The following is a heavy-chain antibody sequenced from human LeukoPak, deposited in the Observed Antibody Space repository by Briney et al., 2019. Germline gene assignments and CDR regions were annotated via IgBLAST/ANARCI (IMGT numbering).Heavy chain of an antibody. D-gene: IGHD5-18*01. CDR2: ISWNSGSI. J-gene: IGHJ4*02. V-gene: IGHV3-9*03. Sequence: PGGSLRLSCAASGFTFDDYAMHWVRQAPGKGLEWVSGISWNSGSIGYADSVKGRFTTSRDNAKNSLYLQMNSLRAEDMALYYCAKASRIQLWSPFDYWGQGTLVTVSS. CDR1: GFTFDDYA. CDR3: AKASRIQLWSPFDY.